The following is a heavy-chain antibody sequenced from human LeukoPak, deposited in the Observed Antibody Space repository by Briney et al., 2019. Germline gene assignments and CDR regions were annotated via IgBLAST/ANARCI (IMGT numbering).Heavy chain of an antibody. CDR2: VNPNSGAT. CDR3: TRVDRGPDF. Sequence: ASVKVSCRASGYTFSDYYMHWVRQAPGQGLEWMGWVNPNSGATNYAQKFQGRVTMTRNTSISTVFMELSSLRSDDTAVYYCTRVDRGPDFWGQGTLVTVSS. J-gene: IGHJ4*02. V-gene: IGHV1-2*02. D-gene: IGHD2-15*01. CDR1: GYTFSDYY.